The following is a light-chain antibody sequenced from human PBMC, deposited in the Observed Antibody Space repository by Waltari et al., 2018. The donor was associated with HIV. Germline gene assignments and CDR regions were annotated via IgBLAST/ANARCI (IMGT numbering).Light chain of an antibody. CDR3: AAWDDSLNGWV. CDR1: SANIGSNT. J-gene: IGLJ3*02. CDR2: SNN. V-gene: IGLV1-44*01. Sequence: QSVLTQPPSASGTPGQRVTIPCSGSSANIGSNTVNWYQQLPGTAPKLLNYSNNQRPSGVPDRFSGSKSGTSASLAISGLQSEDEADYYCAAWDDSLNGWVFGGGTKLTVL.